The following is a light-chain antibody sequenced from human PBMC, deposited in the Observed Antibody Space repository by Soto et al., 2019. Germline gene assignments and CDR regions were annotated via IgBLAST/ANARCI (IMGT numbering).Light chain of an antibody. CDR1: QSISRS. V-gene: IGKV3-20*01. J-gene: IGKJ1*01. CDR2: GAS. CDR3: QQYGSSTGT. Sequence: EIGLTQSPAILSVSPGERATVSCRASQSISRSLAWYQQKPGQAPRLLIYGASSRATGIPDRFSGSGSGTDFTLTISRLEPEDFAVYYCQQYGSSTGTFGQGTKVDIK.